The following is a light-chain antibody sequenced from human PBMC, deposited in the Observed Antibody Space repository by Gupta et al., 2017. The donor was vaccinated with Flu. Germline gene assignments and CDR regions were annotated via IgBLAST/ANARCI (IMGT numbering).Light chain of an antibody. CDR2: AAS. CDR1: QSISSY. J-gene: IGKJ3*01. CDR3: QQSYSTPPIT. Sequence: DIQMTQSPSSLSASVGDRVTITCRASQSISSYLNWYQQKPGKAPKLLIYAASSLQSGVPSRFSGSGSGTDFTLTISSLQPEDFATYYCQQSYSTPPITFGPWDQSGYQT. V-gene: IGKV1-39*01.